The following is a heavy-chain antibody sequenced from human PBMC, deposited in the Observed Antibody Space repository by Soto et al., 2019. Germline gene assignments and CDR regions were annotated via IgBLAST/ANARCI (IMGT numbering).Heavy chain of an antibody. J-gene: IGHJ6*02. CDR1: GFTFSSYG. D-gene: IGHD6-13*01. CDR3: AKDQTSSWYIIKLYYYYGMDV. V-gene: IGHV3-30*18. Sequence: GGSLRLSCAASGFTFSSYGMHWVRQAPGKGLEWVAVISYDGSNKYYADSVKGRFTISRDNSKNTLYLQMNSLRAEDTAVYYCAKDQTSSWYIIKLYYYYGMDVWGQGTTVTVSS. CDR2: ISYDGSNK.